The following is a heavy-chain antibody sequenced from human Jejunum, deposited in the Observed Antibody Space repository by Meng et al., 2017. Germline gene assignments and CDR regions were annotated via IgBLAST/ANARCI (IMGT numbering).Heavy chain of an antibody. J-gene: IGHJ4*02. CDR1: GFTFSSYG. V-gene: IGHV3-33*01. D-gene: IGHD6-13*01. CDR3: ARPGYSSSWGSLGYFDY. CDR2: IWYDGSNK. Sequence: GESLKISCAASGFTFSSYGMHWVRQAPGKGLEWVAVIWYDGSNKYYADSVKGRFTISRDNSKNTLYLQMNSLRAEDTAVYYCARPGYSSSWGSLGYFDYWGQGTLVTVSS.